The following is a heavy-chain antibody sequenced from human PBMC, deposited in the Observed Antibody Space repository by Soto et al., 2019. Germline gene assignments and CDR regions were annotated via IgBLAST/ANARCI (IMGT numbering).Heavy chain of an antibody. CDR3: AKDRRAGGNYGFYSDF. Sequence: EVQLLESGGGLVQPGGSLRLSCAASGFTFSSYGMTWVRQAPGKGLEWVSFSSATGAGTYYADSVKGRFTISRDNSKNTQYPPMTRLRADHPAVYYCAKDRRAGGNYGFYSDFWGQGALVIVSS. D-gene: IGHD1-7*01. CDR2: SSATGAGT. CDR1: GFTFSSYG. J-gene: IGHJ4*02. V-gene: IGHV3-23*01.